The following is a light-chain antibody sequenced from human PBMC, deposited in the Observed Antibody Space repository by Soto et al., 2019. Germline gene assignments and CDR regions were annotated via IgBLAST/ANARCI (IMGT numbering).Light chain of an antibody. CDR3: SSYTTSSTVV. CDR2: EVS. CDR1: SRDVGAYGY. J-gene: IGLJ2*01. V-gene: IGLV2-14*01. Sequence: QSALTQPASVSGSPGQSITISCTGTSRDVGAYGYVSWYQQHPGKAPKLMIYEVSYRPSGVSNRFSGSKSGNAASLTISGLQAEDEADYYCSSYTTSSTVVFGGGTKLTVL.